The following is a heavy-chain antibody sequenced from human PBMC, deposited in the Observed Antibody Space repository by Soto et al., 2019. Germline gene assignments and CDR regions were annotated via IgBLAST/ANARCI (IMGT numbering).Heavy chain of an antibody. J-gene: IGHJ5*02. V-gene: IGHV1-69*01. D-gene: IGHD2-15*01. Sequence: QVQLVQSGAEVKKPGSSVKVSCKASGGTFSSYAISWVRQAPGQGLEWMGGIIPIFGTANYAQKFQGRVTITADESTSTAYMELSSLSSEDTAVYYCARGPLVPHGGGGSCYSRDWFDPCGQGTLVTVSS. CDR2: IIPIFGTA. CDR3: ARGPLVPHGGGGSCYSRDWFDP. CDR1: GGTFSSYA.